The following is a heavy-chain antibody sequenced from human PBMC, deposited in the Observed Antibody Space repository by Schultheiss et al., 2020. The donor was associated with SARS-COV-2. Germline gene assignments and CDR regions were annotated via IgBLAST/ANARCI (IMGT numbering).Heavy chain of an antibody. CDR1: GYTFTGYY. J-gene: IGHJ6*02. D-gene: IGHD3-10*01. Sequence: ASVKVSCKASGYTFTGYYMHWVRQAPGQGLEWMGRINPNSGGTNYAQKFQGRVTMTRDTSISTAYMELSSLRSEDTAVYYCASKYLKAPLYYYYGMDVWGQGTTVTVSS. CDR2: INPNSGGT. V-gene: IGHV1-2*06. CDR3: ASKYLKAPLYYYYGMDV.